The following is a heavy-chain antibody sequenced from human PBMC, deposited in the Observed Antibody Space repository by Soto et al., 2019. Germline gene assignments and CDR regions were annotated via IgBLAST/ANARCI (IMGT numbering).Heavy chain of an antibody. Sequence: RQQQQSGPGLVKPSETLSLTCTVSGVSISNPYYYWGWIRQTPGKGLEWIGSIHYSGSTFYNPSLRSRVTISLDTSRNQFSLRLTSVSVADKAVYYCARRQSTDTVQAPAAIYADDGFDFWGQGTMVTVSS. CDR2: IHYSGST. J-gene: IGHJ3*01. V-gene: IGHV4-39*01. CDR3: ARRQSTDTVQAPAAIYADDGFDF. D-gene: IGHD2-2*01. CDR1: GVSISNPYYY.